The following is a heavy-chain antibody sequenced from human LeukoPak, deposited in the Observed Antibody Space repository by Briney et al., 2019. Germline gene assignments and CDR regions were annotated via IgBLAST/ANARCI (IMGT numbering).Heavy chain of an antibody. CDR1: GGSISSSSYY. D-gene: IGHD6-13*01. V-gene: IGHV4-39*07. J-gene: IGHJ6*03. CDR2: IYYSGST. CDR3: ASVAAAVVGYYYYMDV. Sequence: SETLSLTCTVSGGSISSSSYYWGWIRQPPGKGLEWIGSIYYSGSTYYNPSLKSRVTISVDTSKSQFSLKLSSVTAADTAVYYCASVAAAVVGYYYYMDVWGKGTTVTVSS.